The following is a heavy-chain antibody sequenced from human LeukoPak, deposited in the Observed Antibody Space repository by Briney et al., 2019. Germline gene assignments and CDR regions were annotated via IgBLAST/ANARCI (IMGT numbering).Heavy chain of an antibody. CDR3: ARGYDFWSGSGENYYYMNV. V-gene: IGHV4-30-4*08. CDR1: GGSISSGDYY. J-gene: IGHJ6*03. CDR2: IYDSGST. Sequence: PSETLSLTCTVSGGSISSGDYYWTWIRQPPGKGLEWIGYIYDSGSTYYSPSLESRVTISLDTSKNQFSLKVSSVTAADTAVYYCARGYDFWSGSGENYYYMNVRGKGITVTVS. D-gene: IGHD3-3*01.